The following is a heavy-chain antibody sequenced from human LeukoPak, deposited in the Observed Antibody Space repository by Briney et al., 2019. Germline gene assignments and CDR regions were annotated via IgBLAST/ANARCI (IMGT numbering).Heavy chain of an antibody. CDR2: IKEDGSEK. V-gene: IGHV3-7*01. Sequence: GGSLRLSCVASGFTFSNYWMSWVRQAPGKGLECVANIKEDGSEKYYVDSVKGRFTISRDNAKNSLYLQMNSLRAEDTAVYYCARMVPYYYYYMDVWGKGTTVTVSS. CDR1: GFTFSNYW. CDR3: ARMVPYYYYYMDV. D-gene: IGHD2-8*01. J-gene: IGHJ6*03.